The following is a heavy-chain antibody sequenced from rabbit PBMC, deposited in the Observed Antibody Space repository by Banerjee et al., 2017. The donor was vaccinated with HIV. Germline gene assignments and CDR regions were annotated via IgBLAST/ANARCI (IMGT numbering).Heavy chain of an antibody. CDR2: IYTGSSGST. D-gene: IGHD1-1*01. CDR1: GFSFSSSYW. J-gene: IGHJ4*01. CDR3: ARDLSTISIDSDNL. Sequence: QEQLEESGGDLVKPGASLTVTCTVSGFSFSSSYWICWVRQAPGKGLEWIGCIYTGSSGSTRYASWAKGRFTISKTSSTTVTLQMTSLTAADTATYFCARDLSTISIDSDNLWGPGSL. V-gene: IGHV1S45*01.